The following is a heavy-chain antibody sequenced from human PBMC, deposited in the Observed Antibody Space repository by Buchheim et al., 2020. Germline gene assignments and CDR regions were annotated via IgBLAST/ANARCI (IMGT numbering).Heavy chain of an antibody. D-gene: IGHD6-6*01. J-gene: IGHJ4*02. CDR2: INSDGSST. V-gene: IGHV3-74*01. Sequence: EVQLVESGGGLVQPGGSLRLSCAASGFTFSYFWMHWVRQAPGKGLVWVSRINSDGSSTTYTDSVKGRFTISRDNAKNTLYLQMNSLRAEDTAVYYCARDWTSIAARPDYWGQGTL. CDR3: ARDWTSIAARPDY. CDR1: GFTFSYFW.